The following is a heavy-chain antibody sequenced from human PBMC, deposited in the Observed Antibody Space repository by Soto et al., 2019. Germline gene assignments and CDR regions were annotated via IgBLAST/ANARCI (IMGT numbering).Heavy chain of an antibody. CDR2: IYYSGST. V-gene: IGHV4-59*04. J-gene: IGHJ6*02. D-gene: IGHD1-26*01. Sequence: PSETLSLTCTVSGGSISSYYWSWIRQPPGKGLEWIGYIYYSGSTYYNPSLKSRVPISVDTSKNQFSLKLSSVTAADTAVYYCGRGGIVGATYYYYYGMDVWGQGTTVTVSS. CDR3: GRGGIVGATYYYYYGMDV. CDR1: GGSISSYY.